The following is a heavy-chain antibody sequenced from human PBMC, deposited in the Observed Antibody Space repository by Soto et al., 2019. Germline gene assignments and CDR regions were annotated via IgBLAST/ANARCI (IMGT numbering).Heavy chain of an antibody. J-gene: IGHJ6*02. V-gene: IGHV3-30-3*01. CDR2: ISYDGSNK. D-gene: IGHD6-13*01. CDR1: GFTFSSYA. CDR3: ARVENSSSWFFYCMDV. Sequence: GGSLRLSCAASGFTFSSYAMHWVRQAPGKGLEWVAVISYDGSNKYYADSVKGRFTISRDKSKNTLYLQMNSLRAEDTAVYYCARVENSSSWFFYCMDVWGQGTTVTVSS.